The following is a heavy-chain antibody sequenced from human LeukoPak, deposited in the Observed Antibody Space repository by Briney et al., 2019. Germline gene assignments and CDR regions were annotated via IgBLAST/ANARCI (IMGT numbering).Heavy chain of an antibody. CDR2: ISGSDSST. V-gene: IGHV3-23*01. D-gene: IGHD3-3*01. Sequence: GGSLRLSCAASGFTFSTYAMSWVRQAPGKGLEWVSAISGSDSSTYYADSVKGRFTISRDNSKNTLYLQMSSLRAEDTAVYYCASGAAGGTIFGVVIYWGQGTLVTVSS. CDR1: GFTFSTYA. J-gene: IGHJ4*02. CDR3: ASGAAGGTIFGVVIY.